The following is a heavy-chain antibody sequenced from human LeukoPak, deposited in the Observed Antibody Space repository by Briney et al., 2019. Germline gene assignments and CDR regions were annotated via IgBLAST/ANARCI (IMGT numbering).Heavy chain of an antibody. CDR2: IYSGGST. CDR3: ARVCSDILTGYYYYYYMDV. Sequence: GGSLRLSCAASGFTVSSNYMSWVRQAPGKGLEWVSVIYSGGSTYYADSVKGRLTISRDNSKNTLYLQMNSLRAEDTAVYYCARVCSDILTGYYYYYYMDVWGKGTTVTVSS. CDR1: GFTVSSNY. V-gene: IGHV3-53*01. D-gene: IGHD3-9*01. J-gene: IGHJ6*03.